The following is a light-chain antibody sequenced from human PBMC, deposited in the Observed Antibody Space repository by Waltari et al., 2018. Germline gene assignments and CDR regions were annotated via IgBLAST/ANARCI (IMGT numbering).Light chain of an antibody. CDR2: LNSDGSH. CDR1: SGHSSNA. Sequence: QLVLTQSPSASASLGASVKLTCTLSSGHSSNAIAWQQPEKGPRYLMKLNSDGSHSKGDGIPDRFSGSSSGAERYLTISSLQSEDEADYYCQTWGTGIQVFGGGTKLTVL. V-gene: IGLV4-69*01. J-gene: IGLJ2*01. CDR3: QTWGTGIQV.